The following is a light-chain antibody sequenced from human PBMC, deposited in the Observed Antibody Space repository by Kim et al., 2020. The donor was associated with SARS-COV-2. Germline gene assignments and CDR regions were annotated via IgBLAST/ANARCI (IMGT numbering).Light chain of an antibody. CDR2: DAS. V-gene: IGKV3-11*01. CDR3: QQRNNWPPAVT. Sequence: PGESDTLSCRASQRISVYVGWYQHNPGQAPRLLIYDASNRATGIPDRFSGSGSGTDFTLTISSLAPEDFAIYYCQQRNNWPPAVTFGGGTKVDIK. J-gene: IGKJ4*01. CDR1: QRISVY.